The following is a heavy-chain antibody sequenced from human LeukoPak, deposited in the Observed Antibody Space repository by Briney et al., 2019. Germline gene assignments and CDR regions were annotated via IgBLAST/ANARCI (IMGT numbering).Heavy chain of an antibody. Sequence: PSETLSLTCTVSGGSISSYYWSWIRQPPGKGLEWIGYIYYSGSTNYNPSLKSRVTISVDTSKNQFSLKLSSVTAADTAVYYCATNKPQGVVVPAAIYYYYYGMDVWGKGTTVTVSS. CDR2: IYYSGST. J-gene: IGHJ6*04. CDR3: ATNKPQGVVVPAAIYYYYYGMDV. V-gene: IGHV4-59*01. CDR1: GGSISSYY. D-gene: IGHD2-2*01.